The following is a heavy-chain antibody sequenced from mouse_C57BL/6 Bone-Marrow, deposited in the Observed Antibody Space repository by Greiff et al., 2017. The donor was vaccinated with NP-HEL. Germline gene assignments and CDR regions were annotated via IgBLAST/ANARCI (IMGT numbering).Heavy chain of an antibody. V-gene: IGHV5-4*01. J-gene: IGHJ2*01. CDR3: ARDMSTRVYFDY. D-gene: IGHD2-4*01. CDR1: GFTFSSYA. CDR2: ISDGGSYT. Sequence: EVQLVESGGGLVKPGGSLKLSCAASGFTFSSYAMSWVRQTPEKRLEWVATISDGGSYTYYPDNVKGRFTISRDNAKNNLYLQMSHLKSEDTAMYYCARDMSTRVYFDYWGQGTTLTVSS.